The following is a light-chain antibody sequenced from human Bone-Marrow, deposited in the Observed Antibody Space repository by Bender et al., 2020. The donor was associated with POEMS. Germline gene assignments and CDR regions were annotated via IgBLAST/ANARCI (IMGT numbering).Light chain of an antibody. Sequence: SYVVTQPPSVSVAPGQTARTTCGGNNIGRKSVHWYQQRPGQAPILVVYDDSDRPSGIPERFSGSNSGNTATLTISRVEAGDEADYYCQVWDSSSDHWVFGGGTKLTVL. J-gene: IGLJ3*02. CDR3: QVWDSSSDHWV. V-gene: IGLV3-21*02. CDR2: DDS. CDR1: NIGRKS.